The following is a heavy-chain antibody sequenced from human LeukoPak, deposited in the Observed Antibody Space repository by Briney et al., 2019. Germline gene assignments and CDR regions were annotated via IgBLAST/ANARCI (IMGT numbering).Heavy chain of an antibody. CDR2: IRYDGSIK. V-gene: IGHV3-30*02. CDR1: GFTFSNYG. Sequence: GGSLRLSCAASGFTFSNYGMHWVRQAPGKGLEWVAFIRYDGSIKYHADSVRGRFTISRDNSKNTLYLQMNSLRAEDTAVYYCAKDRPTWPIDYWGQGTLVTVSS. D-gene: IGHD5-12*01. CDR3: AKDRPTWPIDY. J-gene: IGHJ4*02.